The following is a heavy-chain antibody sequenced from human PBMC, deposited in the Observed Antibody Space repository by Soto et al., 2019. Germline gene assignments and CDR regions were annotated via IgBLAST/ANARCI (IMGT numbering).Heavy chain of an antibody. Sequence: EAQLVESGGGLVQPGRSLRLSCAGSGFIFDDFAIHWVRQAPGKGLEWVSGISWNSDSIGYADSVKGRFTISRDNAKNALYLQWNRRRVDDTGLYYCTKVGVLYDFWRGPLQFGPWGQGTLVSVSS. V-gene: IGHV3-9*01. CDR2: ISWNSDSI. D-gene: IGHD3-3*01. J-gene: IGHJ5*02. CDR1: GFIFDDFA. CDR3: TKVGVLYDFWRGPLQFGP.